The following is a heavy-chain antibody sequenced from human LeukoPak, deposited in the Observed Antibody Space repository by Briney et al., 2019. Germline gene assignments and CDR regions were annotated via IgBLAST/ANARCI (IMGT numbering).Heavy chain of an antibody. V-gene: IGHV1-69*13. CDR3: ARDDSSSYIPDY. Sequence: SVKVSCKASGGTFSSYAISWVRQAPGQGLEWMGGIIPIFGTANYAQKFQGRVTITADESTSTAYMELSSLRSEDTAVYYCARDDSSSYIPDYWGQGTLVTVSS. CDR2: IIPIFGTA. D-gene: IGHD6-6*01. CDR1: GGTFSSYA. J-gene: IGHJ4*02.